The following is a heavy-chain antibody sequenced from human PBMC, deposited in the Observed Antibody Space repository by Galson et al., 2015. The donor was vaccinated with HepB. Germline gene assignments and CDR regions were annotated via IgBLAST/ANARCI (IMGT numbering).Heavy chain of an antibody. J-gene: IGHJ4*02. Sequence: SLRLSCAASGFTFSNHGLSWVRQAPGKGLEWVSSISGSGTSTFYADSVKGRFTISRDNSRDTLYLQMNSLIVEDTAVYFCAKELESTFSGVRRGGYFDYWGQGNLVTVSS. CDR2: ISGSGTST. CDR1: GFTFSNHG. D-gene: IGHD1-1*01. V-gene: IGHV3-23*01. CDR3: AKELESTFSGVRRGGYFDY.